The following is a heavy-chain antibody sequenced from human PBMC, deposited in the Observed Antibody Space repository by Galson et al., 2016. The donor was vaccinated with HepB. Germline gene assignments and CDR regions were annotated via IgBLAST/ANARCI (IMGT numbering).Heavy chain of an antibody. J-gene: IGHJ6*03. CDR3: ARTKPTGWEKGYYNYYHYMDV. Sequence: SVRVSCKASGYTFSSYGMSWVRQAPGKGLEWMGWISGYNGATDYAQKVKGRVTMTTDTSTSTGYMELRSLRTDDTAVYYCARTKPTGWEKGYYNYYHYMDVWDKGTPVTVSS. CDR1: GYTFSSYG. D-gene: IGHD1-26*01. V-gene: IGHV1-18*04. CDR2: ISGYNGAT.